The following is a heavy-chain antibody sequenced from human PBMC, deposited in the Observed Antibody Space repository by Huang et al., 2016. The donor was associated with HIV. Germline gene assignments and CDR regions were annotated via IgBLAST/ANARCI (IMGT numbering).Heavy chain of an antibody. CDR3: ARGQLGSYGDYDVLY. CDR2: IIPMFGTT. V-gene: IGHV1-69*13. Sequence: QVQLVQSGAEVKTPGSSVKVSCKASGGTLSKYAISWVRQSPGQGLEWMGGIIPMFGTTNYARKFKGRVTITADDSTSTTYVEVSSLRSEDTALYYCARGQLGSYGDYDVLYWGQGTLVTVSS. D-gene: IGHD4-17*01. J-gene: IGHJ4*02. CDR1: GGTLSKYA.